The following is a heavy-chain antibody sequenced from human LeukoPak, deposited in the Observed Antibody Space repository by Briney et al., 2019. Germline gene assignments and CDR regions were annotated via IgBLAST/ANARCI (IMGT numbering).Heavy chain of an antibody. CDR3: ARGKVVAGTPGQNSWDH. Sequence: SETLSLTCTVSGGSISRYYWNWIRQPAGKGLEWIGRIHSSGSTNYNPSLKSRVTVSVDTSKNQFSLRLSSVTAADTAVYYCARGKVVAGTPGQNSWDHWGQGTLVTVSS. CDR2: IHSSGST. V-gene: IGHV4-4*07. J-gene: IGHJ4*02. CDR1: GGSISRYY. D-gene: IGHD6-19*01.